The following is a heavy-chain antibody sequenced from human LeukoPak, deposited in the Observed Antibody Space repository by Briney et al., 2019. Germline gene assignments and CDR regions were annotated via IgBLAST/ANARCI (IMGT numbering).Heavy chain of an antibody. CDR1: GFTFSSYW. CDR3: ARDVGIGGSYYPQPFDY. Sequence: GGSLRLSCAASGFTFSSYWMHWVRQAPGNGLVWVARINSDGRSTSYADSVKGRFTISRDNAKNSLYLQMNSLRAEDTALYYCARDVGIGGSYYPQPFDYWGQGTLVTVSS. J-gene: IGHJ4*02. CDR2: INSDGRST. D-gene: IGHD1-26*01. V-gene: IGHV3-74*01.